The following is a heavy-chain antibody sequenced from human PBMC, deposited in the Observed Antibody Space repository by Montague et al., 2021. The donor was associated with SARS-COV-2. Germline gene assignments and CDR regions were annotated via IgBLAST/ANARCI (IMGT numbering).Heavy chain of an antibody. CDR3: AWQKLHGRSTYYYYNGMDV. D-gene: IGHD1-1*01. J-gene: IGHJ6*02. Sequence: SETLSLTCAVSGGSISSSSHYWGWIRQPPGKGLEWIGGVSHSGGTSYNASLQSRVTIFIDPSNNLFSLRLNSVTAAVTAMYFCAWQKLHGRSTYYYYNGMDVWGQGTTGSVSS. V-gene: IGHV4-39*01. CDR2: VSHSGGT. CDR1: GGSISSSSHY.